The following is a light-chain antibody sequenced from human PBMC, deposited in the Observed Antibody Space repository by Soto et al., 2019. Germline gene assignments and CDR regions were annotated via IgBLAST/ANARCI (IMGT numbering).Light chain of an antibody. V-gene: IGLV2-14*01. CDR3: SSFTSSTTYV. CDR2: DVS. J-gene: IGLJ1*01. Sequence: QSALTQPASVSGSPGQSITISCTGTSSDVGYYNYVSWYQQHPAKAPKLMIYDVSNRPSGVSNRFSGSKSGNTASLTISGLQAEDEADYYCSSFTSSTTYVFGTGTKVTVL. CDR1: SSDVGYYNY.